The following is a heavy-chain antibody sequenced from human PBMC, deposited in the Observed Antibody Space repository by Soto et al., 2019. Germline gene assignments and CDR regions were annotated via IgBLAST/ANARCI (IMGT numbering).Heavy chain of an antibody. D-gene: IGHD1-1*01. CDR2: IHPSGST. CDR1: GGSLSDYY. J-gene: IGHJ6*02. Sequence: QVQLQQWGAGLLKPSETLSLTCAVSGGSLSDYYWPWIRQSPGKGLEWTGEIHPSGSTYYNPSLRSRVTISVDTSKNQFSLKLTSLTAADTAIYYCARGRDEYKLGNVWGHGTTVTVSS. V-gene: IGHV4-34*01. CDR3: ARGRDEYKLGNV.